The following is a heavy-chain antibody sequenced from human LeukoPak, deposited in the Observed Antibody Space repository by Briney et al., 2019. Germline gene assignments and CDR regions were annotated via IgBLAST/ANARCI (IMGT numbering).Heavy chain of an antibody. CDR2: IYPDDSDT. Sequence: GESLKISCKGSGYSFTNYWIAWVRQMPGKGLEWMGIIYPDDSDTRYSPSFEGQVIISVDKSISTAYLQWSSLKASDTATYYCARHGHCTNGVCYSNYYYYMDVWGKGTTVTVSS. CDR3: ARHGHCTNGVCYSNYYYYMDV. D-gene: IGHD2-8*01. V-gene: IGHV5-51*01. J-gene: IGHJ6*03. CDR1: GYSFTNYW.